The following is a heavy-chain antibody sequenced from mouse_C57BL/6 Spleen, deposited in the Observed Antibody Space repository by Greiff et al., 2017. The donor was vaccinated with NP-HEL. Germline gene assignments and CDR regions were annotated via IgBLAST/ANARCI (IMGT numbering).Heavy chain of an antibody. CDR1: GYTFTSYW. V-gene: IGHV1-52*01. Sequence: QVQLQQPGAELVRPGSSVKLSCKASGYTFTSYWMHWVKQRPIQGLEWIGNIDPSDSETHYNQKFKDKATLTVDKSSSTAYMQLSSLTSEDSAVYYCAREWKLGRYFDYWGQGTTLTVSS. D-gene: IGHD4-1*01. CDR3: AREWKLGRYFDY. CDR2: IDPSDSET. J-gene: IGHJ2*01.